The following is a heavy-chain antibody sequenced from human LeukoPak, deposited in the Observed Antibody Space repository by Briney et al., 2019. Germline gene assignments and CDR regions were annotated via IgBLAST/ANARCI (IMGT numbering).Heavy chain of an antibody. J-gene: IGHJ4*02. Sequence: SGGSLRLSCAASGFTFSNAWMNWVRQAPGKGLEWVGRIKSKTDGGTTDYAAPVKGRFTISRDDSRHTLYLQVNSLKTGDTAVYYCTTGNWGSFSYWGQGTLVTVSS. V-gene: IGHV3-15*01. CDR2: IKSKTDGGTT. CDR3: TTGNWGSFSY. D-gene: IGHD7-27*01. CDR1: GFTFSNAW.